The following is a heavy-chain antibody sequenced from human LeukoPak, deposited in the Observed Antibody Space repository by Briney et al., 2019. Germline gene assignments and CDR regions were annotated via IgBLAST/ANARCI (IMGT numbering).Heavy chain of an antibody. D-gene: IGHD1-14*01. CDR1: GFTFSSYW. CDR2: INPGGSSI. CDR3: ARSNQSDDY. V-gene: IGHV3-74*01. Sequence: GGSLRLFCAASGFTFSSYWMHWVRQVPGKGLVWVARINPGGSSITYADSVKGRFTISRDNAKNTLYLQMDSLRAEDTGVYYCARSNQSDDYWGQGTLVTVSS. J-gene: IGHJ4*02.